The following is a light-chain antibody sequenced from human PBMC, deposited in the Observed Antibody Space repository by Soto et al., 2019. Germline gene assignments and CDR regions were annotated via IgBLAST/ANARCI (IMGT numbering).Light chain of an antibody. V-gene: IGKV1-5*03. CDR2: KAS. Sequence: DIQMTQSPSTLSASVGDRVTITCRASQSISSWLAWYQQKPVKAPKLLIYKASSLESGVPSRFSGCGSGTEFNLAISSLQPDDFATYYCQQYNSYAWTFGQGTMLEIE. CDR1: QSISSW. J-gene: IGKJ1*01. CDR3: QQYNSYAWT.